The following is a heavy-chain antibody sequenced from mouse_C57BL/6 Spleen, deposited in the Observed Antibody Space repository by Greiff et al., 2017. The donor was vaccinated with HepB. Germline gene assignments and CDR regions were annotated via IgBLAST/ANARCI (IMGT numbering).Heavy chain of an antibody. D-gene: IGHD1-1*01. CDR2: INSDGGST. CDR1: EYEFPSHD. V-gene: IGHV5-2*01. CDR3: ARQGDYYGSSSRYFDV. Sequence: EVMLVESGGGLVQPGESLKLSCESNEYEFPSHDMSWVRKTPEKRLELVAAINSDGGSTYYPDTMERRFIISRDNTKKTLYLQMSSLRSEDTALYYCARQGDYYGSSSRYFDVWGTGTTVTVSS. J-gene: IGHJ1*03.